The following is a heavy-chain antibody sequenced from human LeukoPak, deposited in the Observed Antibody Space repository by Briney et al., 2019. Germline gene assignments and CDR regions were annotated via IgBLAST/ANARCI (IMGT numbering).Heavy chain of an antibody. CDR1: GGSISSYY. CDR2: IYYSGST. V-gene: IGHV4-59*01. Sequence: NASQTLSLTCTVSGGSISSYYWSWIWQPPGKGLEWSGYIYYSGSTNYNPSLKSRVTISVDASKNQFSLKLSSVTAADTAVYYCARFSPGAAAGSFDYWGQGTLVTVSS. CDR3: ARFSPGAAAGSFDY. D-gene: IGHD6-13*01. J-gene: IGHJ4*02.